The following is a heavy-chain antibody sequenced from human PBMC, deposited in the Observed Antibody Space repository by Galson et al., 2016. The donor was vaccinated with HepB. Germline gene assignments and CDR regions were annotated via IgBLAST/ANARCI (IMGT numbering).Heavy chain of an antibody. CDR1: GFTFDEYA. V-gene: IGHV3-9*01. J-gene: IGHJ4*02. D-gene: IGHD6-13*01. CDR3: AKDMSAGAAASGCFDC. CDR2: ISWNSGTI. Sequence: SLRLSCAASGFTFDEYAMHWVRQAPGKGLEWVSTISWNSGTIHYMDSVKGRFTTSRDNAKNSLYLQMDGLKTEDTALYYCAKDMSAGAAASGCFDCWGQGTLVTVPS.